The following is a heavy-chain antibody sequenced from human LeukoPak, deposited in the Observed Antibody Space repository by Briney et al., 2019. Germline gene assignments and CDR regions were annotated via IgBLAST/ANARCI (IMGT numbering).Heavy chain of an antibody. CDR2: ISSSNGDI. Sequence: GGSLRLSCAASGFVFSTHSMNWVRQVPGKGLEWVSWISSSNGDIYYADSVRGRFTISRDDAKKSLYLQMNSLRAEDTAVYYCVRDADGGNSWFDSWGQGTLVTVSS. J-gene: IGHJ5*01. V-gene: IGHV3-21*01. CDR1: GFVFSTHS. CDR3: VRDADGGNSWFDS. D-gene: IGHD4-23*01.